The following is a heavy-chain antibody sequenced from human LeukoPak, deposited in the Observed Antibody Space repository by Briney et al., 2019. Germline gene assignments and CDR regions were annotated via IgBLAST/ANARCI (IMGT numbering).Heavy chain of an antibody. Sequence: SVKVSCKASGGTFSSYAISWVRQAPGQGLEWMGGIIPIFGTANYAQKFQGRVTITTDESTSTAYMELSSLRSEDTAVYYCARDRGFWSGYRYYYYYMDVWGKGTTVTVSS. V-gene: IGHV1-69*05. D-gene: IGHD3-3*01. J-gene: IGHJ6*03. CDR1: GGTFSSYA. CDR2: IIPIFGTA. CDR3: ARDRGFWSGYRYYYYYMDV.